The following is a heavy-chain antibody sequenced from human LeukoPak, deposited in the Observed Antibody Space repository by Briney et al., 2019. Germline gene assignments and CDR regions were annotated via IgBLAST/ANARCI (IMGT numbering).Heavy chain of an antibody. V-gene: IGHV4-38-2*02. CDR3: ASERYYDFWSGYYHTGIVDY. J-gene: IGHJ4*02. D-gene: IGHD3-3*01. CDR2: IDHSGIT. CDR1: GYSISSGYY. Sequence: SETLSLTCTVSGYSISSGYYWGWIRQPPGKGREWIGDIDHSGITNYNPSLKSRVTISLDTSKKQISLRLSSVTAADTAMYYCASERYYDFWSGYYHTGIVDYWGQGTLVTVSS.